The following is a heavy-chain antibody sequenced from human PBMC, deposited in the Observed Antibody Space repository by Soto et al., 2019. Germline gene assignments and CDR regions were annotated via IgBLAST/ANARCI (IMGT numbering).Heavy chain of an antibody. D-gene: IGHD2-2*01. CDR1: GYTFSNYG. J-gene: IGHJ6*02. CDR3: ARTADCSINTCSFPTRFHMRGYYYYYGMDV. CDR2: ISAYNGNT. V-gene: IGHV1-18*01. Sequence: QVRLVQSAAEVKKPGASVRVSCKASGYTFSNYGITWVRQAPGQGLEWMGWISAYNGNTHFAQKFQGRVTMTTDTPTTTAFMELRSLRSDDTAVYYCARTADCSINTCSFPTRFHMRGYYYYYGMDVWGPGTTVTVSS.